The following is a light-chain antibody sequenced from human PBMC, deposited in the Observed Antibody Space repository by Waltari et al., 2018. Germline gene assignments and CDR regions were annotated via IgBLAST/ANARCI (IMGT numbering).Light chain of an antibody. CDR3: ASHTSRTTWV. CDR1: SSDVGAYNY. CDR2: DVT. Sequence: QSALTQPASVSGSPGQSITISCAGTSSDVGAYNYLCWYQQHPGKAPKRMIYDVTKRPSGVSNRFSGSKSGNAASLTFSGLQAEDEADYYCASHTSRTTWVFGGGTKVTVL. V-gene: IGLV2-14*01. J-gene: IGLJ3*02.